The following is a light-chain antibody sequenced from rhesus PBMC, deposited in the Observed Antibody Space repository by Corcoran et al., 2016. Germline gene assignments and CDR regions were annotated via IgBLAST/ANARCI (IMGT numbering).Light chain of an antibody. V-gene: IGKV1-37*01. J-gene: IGKJ2*01. CDR3: QQYDTGPYS. CDR1: QDIGRF. CDR2: YAS. Sequence: IQMTQSPSSLSASVGDRVSIACRASQDIGRFLVWYQKKPGGAPKALIYYASNLQSGVPSRFSGSGSGTHFTLTVSSLQPEDFGIYYCQQYDTGPYSFGQGTKVEI.